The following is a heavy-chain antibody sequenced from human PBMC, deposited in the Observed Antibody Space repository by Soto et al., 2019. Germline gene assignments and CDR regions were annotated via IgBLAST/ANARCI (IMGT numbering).Heavy chain of an antibody. V-gene: IGHV3-23*01. D-gene: IGHD1-7*01. CDR3: ANVSMELRGAFDY. CDR1: GFTFSSYA. CDR2: ISGSGGST. J-gene: IGHJ4*01. Sequence: EVQLLESGGGLVQPGGSLRLSCAASGFTFSSYAMSWVRQAPGKGLEWVSAISGSGGSTYYADSVKGRFTISRDNSKNTLYLQMNSPRAEDTAVYYCANVSMELRGAFDYCAHGTLVTVSS.